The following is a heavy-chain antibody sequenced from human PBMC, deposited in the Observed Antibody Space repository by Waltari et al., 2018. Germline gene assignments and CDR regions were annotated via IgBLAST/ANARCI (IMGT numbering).Heavy chain of an antibody. Sequence: QVQLQESGPGLVKPSETLSLTCAVSGYSISSGYYWGWIRQPPGKGLEWIGSIYHSGITYYNPSLKSRVTISVDTSKNQFSLKLSSVTAADTAVYYCARHSHYDYIWGSYRFDYWGQGTLVTVSS. J-gene: IGHJ4*02. CDR2: IYHSGIT. CDR1: GYSISSGYY. V-gene: IGHV4-38-2*01. D-gene: IGHD3-16*02. CDR3: ARHSHYDYIWGSYRFDY.